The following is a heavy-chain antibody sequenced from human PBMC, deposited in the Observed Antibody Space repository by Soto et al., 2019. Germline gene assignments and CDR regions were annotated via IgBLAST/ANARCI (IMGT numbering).Heavy chain of an antibody. CDR3: ARYLSFVRPPPRPFDY. D-gene: IGHD3-10*02. CDR1: SGSINSYY. V-gene: IGHV4-59*01. Sequence: SATLSLTCTVSSGSINSYYWGWIRQPPGMGLEWIGYIHYSGGTYYNPSLTSRVTMSVDTSKNQFSLNLYSVTDTDTAVYYCARYLSFVRPPPRPFDYPGPTTLLTLSS. J-gene: IGHJ4*02. CDR2: IHYSGGT.